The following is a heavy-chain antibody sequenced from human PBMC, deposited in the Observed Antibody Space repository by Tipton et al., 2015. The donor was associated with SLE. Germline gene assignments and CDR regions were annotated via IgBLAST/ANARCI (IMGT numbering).Heavy chain of an antibody. D-gene: IGHD4/OR15-4a*01. CDR1: GGSFSGYY. Sequence: TLSLTCAVYGGSFSGYYWSWIRQPPGKGLEWIGEINHSGSTNYNPSLKSRVTISVETSKNQFSLKLSSVTAADTAVYYCARSMDGAMGCYWGQGTLVTVSS. J-gene: IGHJ4*02. CDR2: INHSGST. V-gene: IGHV4-34*01. CDR3: ARSMDGAMGCY.